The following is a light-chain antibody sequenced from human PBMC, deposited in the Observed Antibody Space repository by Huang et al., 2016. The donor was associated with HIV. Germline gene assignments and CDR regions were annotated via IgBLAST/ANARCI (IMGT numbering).Light chain of an antibody. CDR2: YAS. Sequence: DIVLTQSPDFQSVTPKEKVTITCRASQSIGNSLHWYQQKPGQSPSLLIKYASQSISGVPSRFSGSGFGTEFTLTINSLESEDAATYYCHQSRSFPYTFGQGTGLEIK. V-gene: IGKV6-21*02. J-gene: IGKJ2*01. CDR1: QSIGNS. CDR3: HQSRSFPYT.